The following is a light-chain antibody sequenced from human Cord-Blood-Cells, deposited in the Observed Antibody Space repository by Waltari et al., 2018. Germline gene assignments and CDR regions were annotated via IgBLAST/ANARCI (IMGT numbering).Light chain of an antibody. J-gene: IGKJ1*01. CDR1: QSVLYSSNNKNY. CDR2: WAS. Sequence: QSVLYSSNNKNYLAWYQQKPGQPPKLLIYWASTRESGVPDRCSGSGSGTDFTLTISSLQAEDVAVYYCQQYYSTPSWTFGQGTKVEIK. CDR3: QQYYSTPSWT. V-gene: IGKV4-1*01.